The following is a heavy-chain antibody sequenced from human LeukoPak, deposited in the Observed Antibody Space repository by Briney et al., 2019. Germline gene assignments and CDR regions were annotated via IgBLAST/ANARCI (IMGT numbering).Heavy chain of an antibody. D-gene: IGHD2-2*01. CDR3: AKALTQSQYHFDL. CDR2: ISGSGGST. CDR1: GFTFSSYA. J-gene: IGHJ2*01. Sequence: QTGGSLRLSCAASGFTFSSYAMSWVRQAPGKGLEWVSAISGSGGSTYYADSVKGRFTISRDNSVNTLYLQLNSLRAEDTAIYYCAKALTQSQYHFDLGGRGTLVTVSS. V-gene: IGHV3-23*01.